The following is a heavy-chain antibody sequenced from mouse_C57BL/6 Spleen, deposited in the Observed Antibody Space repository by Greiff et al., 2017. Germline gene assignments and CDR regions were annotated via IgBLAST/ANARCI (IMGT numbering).Heavy chain of an antibody. V-gene: IGHV10-1*01. D-gene: IGHD2-1*01. Sequence: EVHLVESGGGLVQPKGSLKLSCAASGFSFNTYAMNWVRQAPGKGLEWVARIRSKSNNYATYYADSVKDRFTISRDDSESMLYLQMNNLKTEDTAMYYCVRHDGYGNFAYWGQGTLVTVSA. J-gene: IGHJ3*01. CDR2: IRSKSNNYAT. CDR3: VRHDGYGNFAY. CDR1: GFSFNTYA.